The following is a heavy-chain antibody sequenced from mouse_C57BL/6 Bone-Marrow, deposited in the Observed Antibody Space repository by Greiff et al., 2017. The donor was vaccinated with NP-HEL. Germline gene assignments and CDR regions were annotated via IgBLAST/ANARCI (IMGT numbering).Heavy chain of an antibody. D-gene: IGHD1-1*01. Sequence: VQLQQPGAELVRPGSSVKLSCKASGYTFTSYWMHWVKQRPIQGLEWIGNIDPSDSETHYNQKFKDKATLHVDQSSSTAYMQLSSLTSEDSAVYYCARWGYYGSSPHYYAMDYWGQGTSVTVSS. CDR1: GYTFTSYW. CDR2: IDPSDSET. J-gene: IGHJ4*01. CDR3: ARWGYYGSSPHYYAMDY. V-gene: IGHV1-52*01.